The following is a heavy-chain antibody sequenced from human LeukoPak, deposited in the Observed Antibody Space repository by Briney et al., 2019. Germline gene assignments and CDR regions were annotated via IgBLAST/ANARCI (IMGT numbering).Heavy chain of an antibody. CDR2: IWYDGSNK. CDR3: ARAGEGFDT. J-gene: IGHJ3*02. D-gene: IGHD3-10*01. Sequence: GRLLRLSCAASGFTFSNYGMHWVRQAPGKGLEWVAVIWYDGSNKYYGDSVKGRFTISRDNSKNTLYLQMSSLRAEDTAIYYCARAGEGFDTWGQGTKVTVSS. V-gene: IGHV3-33*01. CDR1: GFTFSNYG.